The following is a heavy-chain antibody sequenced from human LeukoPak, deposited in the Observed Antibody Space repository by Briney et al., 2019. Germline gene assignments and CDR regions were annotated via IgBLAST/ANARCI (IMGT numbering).Heavy chain of an antibody. CDR2: IYYSGTT. D-gene: IGHD1-14*01. CDR1: GGSISSYY. CDR3: ARDLIGMRPTWQPLYY. Sequence: SETLSPTCTVAGGSISSYYWSWIRQPPGKGLEWIGYIYYSGTTNYNPSLKSRVTISVDTSKNQFSLKLSSVTAADTAVYYCARDLIGMRPTWQPLYYWGQGTLVTVSS. J-gene: IGHJ4*02. V-gene: IGHV4-59*01.